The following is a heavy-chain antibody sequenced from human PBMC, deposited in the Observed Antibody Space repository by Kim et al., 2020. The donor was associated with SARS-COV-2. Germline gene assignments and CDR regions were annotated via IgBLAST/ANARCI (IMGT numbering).Heavy chain of an antibody. V-gene: IGHV3-11*06. CDR3: ARMGAP. Sequence: GSTYKDDAVSVKGRFTISRDDAQNSLYLQMNSLRADDTAVYYCARMGAPWGQGTLVTVSS. CDR2: GSTYK. J-gene: IGHJ4*02.